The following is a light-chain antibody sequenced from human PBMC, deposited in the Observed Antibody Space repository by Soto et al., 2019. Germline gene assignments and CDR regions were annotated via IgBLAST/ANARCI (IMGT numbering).Light chain of an antibody. Sequence: QSALTQPASVSGSPGQSITISCTGTSSDIGGSNYVSWYQQHPGKGPKLMIFEVSNRPSGVSNRFSGSKSGNTASLTISGLQAEDEADYYCSSDTSISTAVFGTGTKLTVL. CDR1: SSDIGGSNY. J-gene: IGLJ1*01. CDR2: EVS. V-gene: IGLV2-14*01. CDR3: SSDTSISTAV.